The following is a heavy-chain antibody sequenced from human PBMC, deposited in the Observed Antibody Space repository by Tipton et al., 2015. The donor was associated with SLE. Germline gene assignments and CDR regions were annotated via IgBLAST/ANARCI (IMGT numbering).Heavy chain of an antibody. CDR1: GGSISSSSYY. J-gene: IGHJ4*02. V-gene: IGHV4-39*01. CDR2: IYYSGST. D-gene: IGHD6-13*01. CDR3: ATVAAAAPFDY. Sequence: TLSLTCTVSGGSISSSSYYWGWIRQPPGKGLEWIGSIYYSGSTYYNPSLKSRVTISVDTSKNQFSLKLSSVTAADTAVYYCATVAAAAPFDYWGQGTLVTVSS.